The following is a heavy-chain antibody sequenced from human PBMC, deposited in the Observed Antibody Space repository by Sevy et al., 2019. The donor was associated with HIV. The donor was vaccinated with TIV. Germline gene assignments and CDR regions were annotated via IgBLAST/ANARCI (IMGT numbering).Heavy chain of an antibody. V-gene: IGHV1-2*02. Sequence: ASVKVSCKASGYTFTDYYIHWVRQAPGHGLEWMAWINPNDGVTNYAQRFQGGVTVTRDTSVSTAYMELRGLRYDDTAIYYCARLTTMPTSDLYGMDVWGQGTTVTVSS. CDR2: INPNDGVT. CDR1: GYTFTDYY. J-gene: IGHJ6*02. CDR3: ARLTTMPTSDLYGMDV. D-gene: IGHD4-17*01.